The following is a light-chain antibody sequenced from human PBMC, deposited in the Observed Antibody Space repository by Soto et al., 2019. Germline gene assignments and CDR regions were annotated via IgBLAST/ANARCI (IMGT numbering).Light chain of an antibody. CDR3: AAWDDSLSAFV. CDR2: VDD. CDR1: NSNIGKND. J-gene: IGLJ1*01. Sequence: QSVLTQPPSVSETPGQRVTISCSGSNSNIGKNDVYWYRHLPGTAPRLLIYVDDQRPSGVPDRFSASKSGTSASLAISGLRSDDEADYYCAAWDDSLSAFVFATGTKLTVL. V-gene: IGLV1-47*02.